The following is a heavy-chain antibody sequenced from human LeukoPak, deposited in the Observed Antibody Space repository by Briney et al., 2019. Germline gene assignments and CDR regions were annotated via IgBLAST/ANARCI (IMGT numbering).Heavy chain of an antibody. Sequence: KPSETLSLTCTVSGGSISSYYWSWIRQPPGKGLEWIGYIYYSGSTNYNPSLKGRVTISVDTSKNQFSLKLSSVTAADTAVYYCARAYSGYDFDYWGQGTLVTVSS. D-gene: IGHD5-12*01. CDR1: GGSISSYY. CDR2: IYYSGST. CDR3: ARAYSGYDFDY. V-gene: IGHV4-59*01. J-gene: IGHJ4*02.